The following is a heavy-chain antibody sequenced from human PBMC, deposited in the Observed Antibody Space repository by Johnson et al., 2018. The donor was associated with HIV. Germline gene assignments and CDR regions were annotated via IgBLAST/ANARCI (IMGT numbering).Heavy chain of an antibody. V-gene: IGHV3-66*02. CDR3: AREPGSSSRLGAFDV. Sequence: VQLVESGGGVVQPGGSLRLSCAASGFTVSSNYMSWVRQAPGKGLEWVSVIYSGGSTYYADSVKGRFTISRDNSKNTLYLQMNSLRAEDTAVYYCAREPGSSSRLGAFDVWGQGTVLTVS. D-gene: IGHD6-13*01. CDR2: IYSGGST. J-gene: IGHJ3*01. CDR1: GFTVSSNY.